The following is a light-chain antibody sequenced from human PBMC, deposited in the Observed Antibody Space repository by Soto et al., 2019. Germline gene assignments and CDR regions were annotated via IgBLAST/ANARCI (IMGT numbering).Light chain of an antibody. CDR1: SSNIGRNT. J-gene: IGLJ2*01. Sequence: QSVLTQPPSASGTPGQRFTIPGSGSSSNIGRNTVNWYQQLPGTAPKVLIYSNNQRPSGVPDRLSGSKSGTSASLAISGLQSEDEADYYCGAWDDSLNAVVFGGGTKLTVL. V-gene: IGLV1-44*01. CDR2: SNN. CDR3: GAWDDSLNAVV.